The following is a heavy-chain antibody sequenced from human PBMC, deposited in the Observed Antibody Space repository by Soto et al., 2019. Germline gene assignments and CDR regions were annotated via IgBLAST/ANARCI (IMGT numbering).Heavy chain of an antibody. CDR1: GGSISSGGYS. V-gene: IGHV4-30-2*01. D-gene: IGHD5-12*01. Sequence: SETLSLTCAVSGGSISSGGYSWSWIRQPQGKGLELIGYIYHSGSTYYNPSLKSRVAISVDRSKTQFSLRLRSVTAADTAVFYCARHGDGYNYGTFTGFDYWGQGTLVTVSS. CDR2: IYHSGST. J-gene: IGHJ4*02. CDR3: ARHGDGYNYGTFTGFDY.